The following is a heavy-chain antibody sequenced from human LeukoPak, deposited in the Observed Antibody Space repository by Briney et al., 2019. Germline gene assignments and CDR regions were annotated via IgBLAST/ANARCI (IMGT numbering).Heavy chain of an antibody. CDR1: GGSISSYY. D-gene: IGHD6-19*01. J-gene: IGHJ4*02. Sequence: SETLSLTCTVSGGSISSYYWSWIRQPPGKELEWIGYIYYSGSTNYNPSLKSRVTISIDASKNHFSLKLSSVTAADTAVYYCARGGSSGWLDYWGQGTLVTVSS. CDR3: ARGGSSGWLDY. V-gene: IGHV4-59*01. CDR2: IYYSGST.